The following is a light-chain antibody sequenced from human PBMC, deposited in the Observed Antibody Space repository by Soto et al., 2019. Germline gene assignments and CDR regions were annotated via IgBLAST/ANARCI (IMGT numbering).Light chain of an antibody. V-gene: IGLV1-40*01. CDR1: SSNIGAGYD. CDR3: QSYDSSLSVV. CDR2: GNS. Sequence: QSVLTQPPSVSGAPGQRVTISCTVSSSNIGAGYDVHWYQQLPGTAPKLLIYGNSNRPSGVPDRFSGSKSGTSASLAITGLQAEDEADYDCQSYDSSLSVVFGGGTQLTVL. J-gene: IGLJ2*01.